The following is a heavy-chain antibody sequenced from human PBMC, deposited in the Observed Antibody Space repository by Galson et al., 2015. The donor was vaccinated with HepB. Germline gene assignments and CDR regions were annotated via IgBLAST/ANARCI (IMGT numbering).Heavy chain of an antibody. Sequence: SETLSLTCTVSGGSISSYYWNWIRQPAGKGLEWIGRIYTRGSTNYNPSLKSRVTMSVDTSKNQFSLKLSSVTAADTAVYYCARAIRDRWGYYFDYWGQGTLVTVSS. CDR3: ARAIRDRWGYYFDY. CDR2: IYTRGST. J-gene: IGHJ4*02. CDR1: GGSISSYY. V-gene: IGHV4-4*07. D-gene: IGHD1-26*01.